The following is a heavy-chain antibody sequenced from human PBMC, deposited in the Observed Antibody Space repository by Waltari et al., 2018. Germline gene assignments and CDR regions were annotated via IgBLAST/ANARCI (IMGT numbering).Heavy chain of an antibody. Sequence: EVQLVESGGALVRPGGSLTVSCAASGFNFHNAWMTWVRQAPGKGLEWVGRIRKKSDGEITDYAAPVRGRFTISRDDSKNTLYLQMDSLKTEDTAVYYCTTTVAAGEFDYWGQGTLVTVSS. J-gene: IGHJ4*02. V-gene: IGHV3-15*02. CDR3: TTTVAAGEFDY. CDR1: GFNFHNAW. D-gene: IGHD7-27*01. CDR2: IRKKSDGEIT.